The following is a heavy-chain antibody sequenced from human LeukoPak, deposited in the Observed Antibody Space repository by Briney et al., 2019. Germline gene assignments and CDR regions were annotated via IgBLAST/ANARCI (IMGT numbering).Heavy chain of an antibody. CDR3: ARRPGEYGGNDFDY. CDR1: GGSINSRSDY. D-gene: IGHD4/OR15-4a*01. Sequence: PSETLSLTCTVSGGSINSRSDYWGWIRQPPGKGLEWIGSIYYSGSTRYNPSLKSRVTMSIDTSKNQFSLRLSSVTAADTAVYYCARRPGEYGGNDFDYWGQGTLVTVSS. CDR2: IYYSGST. J-gene: IGHJ4*02. V-gene: IGHV4-39*01.